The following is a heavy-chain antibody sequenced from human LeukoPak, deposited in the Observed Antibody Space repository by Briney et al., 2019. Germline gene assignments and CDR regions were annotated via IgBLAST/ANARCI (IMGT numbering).Heavy chain of an antibody. Sequence: SETLSLTCTVSGDSVSSGSHYWSWIRQPPGKGLEWIGYVYYTGSINYNPSLQSRVTISVDTSKNQFSLNLNSVTAADTAVYYCARGGAARLHFQNWGQGTLVTVSS. V-gene: IGHV4-61*01. J-gene: IGHJ1*01. D-gene: IGHD6-6*01. CDR3: ARGGAARLHFQN. CDR2: VYYTGSI. CDR1: GDSVSSGSHY.